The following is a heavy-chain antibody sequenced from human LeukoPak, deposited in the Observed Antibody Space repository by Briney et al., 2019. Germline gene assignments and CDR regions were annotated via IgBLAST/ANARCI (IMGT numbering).Heavy chain of an antibody. CDR1: GGSISSYY. Sequence: SETLSLTCTVSGGSISSYYWSWIRQPPGKGLEWVGYIYYSGSTNYNPSLKSRVTISVDTSKNQLSLKLSSVTAADTAVYYCARFLGYCSSTSCYGESGMDVWGQGTTVTVSS. D-gene: IGHD2-2*01. V-gene: IGHV4-59*01. CDR3: ARFLGYCSSTSCYGESGMDV. J-gene: IGHJ6*02. CDR2: IYYSGST.